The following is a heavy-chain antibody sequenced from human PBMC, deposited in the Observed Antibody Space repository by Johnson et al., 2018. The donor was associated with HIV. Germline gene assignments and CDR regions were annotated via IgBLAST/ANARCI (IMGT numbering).Heavy chain of an antibody. V-gene: IGHV3-66*01. Sequence: VQLVESGGGLVQPGGSLRLSCAASGFTVSSNYMSWVRQAPGKGLEWVSVIYSGGSTYYADSVKGRFTISRDKSKNTLYLPMDSLKTEDTAVYYSTTDGHHHAYSSSYGAFGIRGQGTMVTVSS. CDR2: IYSGGST. J-gene: IGHJ3*02. CDR1: GFTVSSNY. CDR3: TTDGHHHAYSSSYGAFGI. D-gene: IGHD6-6*01.